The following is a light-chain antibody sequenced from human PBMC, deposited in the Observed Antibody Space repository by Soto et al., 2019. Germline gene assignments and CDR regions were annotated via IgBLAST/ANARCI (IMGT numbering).Light chain of an antibody. CDR2: LEGSGSY. CDR1: SGHSSYI. Sequence: QTVVTQSSSASASLGSSVKLTCTLSSGHSSYIIAWHQQQPGKAPRYLMKLEGSGSYNKGSGVPDRFSGSSSGADRYLTISNLQSEDEPDYYCETWDSNTRVFGGGTTLTVL. CDR3: ETWDSNTRV. J-gene: IGLJ2*01. V-gene: IGLV4-60*03.